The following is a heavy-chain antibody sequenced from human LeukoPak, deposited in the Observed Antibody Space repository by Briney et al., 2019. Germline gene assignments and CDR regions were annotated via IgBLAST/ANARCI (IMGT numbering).Heavy chain of an antibody. J-gene: IGHJ4*02. Sequence: SETLSLTCTVSGGSISSYYWSWIRQPPGKGLEWIGYIYYSGSTNYNPSLKSRVTISVDTSKNQFSLKLSSVTAADTAVCYCASRIVGATTPFDYWGQGTLVTVSS. CDR1: GGSISSYY. V-gene: IGHV4-59*08. CDR3: ASRIVGATTPFDY. D-gene: IGHD1-26*01. CDR2: IYYSGST.